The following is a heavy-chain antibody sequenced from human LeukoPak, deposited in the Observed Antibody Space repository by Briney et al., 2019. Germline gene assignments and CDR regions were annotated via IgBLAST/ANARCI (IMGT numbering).Heavy chain of an antibody. Sequence: GGSLRLSCAGSGFIFNNYAMHWVRQPPGKGLEWVSGISWNSGSIDYADSVKGRFTISRDNAKNSLYLQMNSLRVEDTAFYYCEKNNRRHYTGAPTPAPLPGGQGALVPFPS. CDR1: GFIFNNYA. V-gene: IGHV3-9*01. CDR2: ISWNSGSI. CDR3: EKNNRRHYTGAPTPAPLP. D-gene: IGHD2-2*02. J-gene: IGHJ5*02.